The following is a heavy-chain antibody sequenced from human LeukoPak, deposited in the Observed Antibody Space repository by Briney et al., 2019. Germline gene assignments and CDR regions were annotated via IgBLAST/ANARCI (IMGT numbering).Heavy chain of an antibody. CDR2: ISGGGGSK. CDR3: AKGEYGASPGSSSCFDP. CDR1: GFTFSSYA. D-gene: IGHD3-10*01. J-gene: IGHJ5*02. V-gene: IGHV3-23*01. Sequence: GGSLRLSCAASGFTFSSYAMSWVRQAPGKGLEWVATISGGGGSKYYADSVKGRFTISRDNAKNSLYLQMNSLRAEDTAVYYCAKGEYGASPGSSSCFDPWGQGTLVTVSS.